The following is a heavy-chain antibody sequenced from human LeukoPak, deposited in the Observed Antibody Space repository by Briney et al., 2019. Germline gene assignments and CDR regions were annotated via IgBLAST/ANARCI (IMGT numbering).Heavy chain of an antibody. V-gene: IGHV3-23*01. CDR1: GFTFSIYA. D-gene: IGHD3-3*01. J-gene: IGHJ4*02. CDR2: ISGSGGNT. CDR3: AKAKITIFGGNDY. Sequence: QAGGSLRLSCAASGFTFSIYAMSWVRQAPGKGLEWVSAISGSGGNTYYADSVKGRFTISGDNSKNTLYLQMKSLRAEDTAVYYCAKAKITIFGGNDYWGQGTLVTVSS.